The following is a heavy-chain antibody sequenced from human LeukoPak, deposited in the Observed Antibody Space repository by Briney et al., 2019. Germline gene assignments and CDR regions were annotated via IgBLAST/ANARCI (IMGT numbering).Heavy chain of an antibody. CDR2: IYYSGST. CDR1: GGSISSYF. J-gene: IGHJ5*02. D-gene: IGHD6-13*01. CDR3: ARQVTGYSSSWYQFDP. Sequence: SETLSLTCTVSGGSISSYFWSWIRQPPGKGLEWIGYIYYSGSTNYNPSLKSRVTISVDTSKNQFSLKLSSVTAADTAVYYCARQVTGYSSSWYQFDPWGQGTLVTVSS. V-gene: IGHV4-59*08.